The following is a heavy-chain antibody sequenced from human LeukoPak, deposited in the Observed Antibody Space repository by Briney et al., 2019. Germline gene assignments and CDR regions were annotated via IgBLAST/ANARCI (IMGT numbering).Heavy chain of an antibody. Sequence: ASVKVSCKVSGYTLTEVSIHWVRQAPGKGLEWMGGFDPEDGETIYAQKFQGRVTMTRDTSISTAYMELSRLRSDDTAVYYCARVPSGSGWYWRYFDYWGQGTLVTVSS. D-gene: IGHD6-19*01. CDR2: FDPEDGET. CDR1: GYTLTEVS. V-gene: IGHV1-24*01. CDR3: ARVPSGSGWYWRYFDY. J-gene: IGHJ4*02.